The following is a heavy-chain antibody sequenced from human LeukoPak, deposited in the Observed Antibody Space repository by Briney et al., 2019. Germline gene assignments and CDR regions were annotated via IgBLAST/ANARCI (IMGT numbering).Heavy chain of an antibody. D-gene: IGHD3-10*01. CDR2: ISASGAST. V-gene: IGHV3-23*01. J-gene: IGHJ4*01. CDR1: AFSFNNFA. Sequence: AGGSLRLSCAASAFSFNNFAMNWVRQAPGKGLEWVSCISASGASTHYAASVKGRFTISRDNSKNTLYLQMNSLRAEDTAIYYCAKSTLSYYTSGTYPFPYYFDHWGQGTLITVSS. CDR3: AKSTLSYYTSGTYPFPYYFDH.